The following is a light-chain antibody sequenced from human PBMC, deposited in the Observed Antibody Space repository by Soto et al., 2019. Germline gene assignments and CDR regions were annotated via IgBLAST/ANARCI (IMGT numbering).Light chain of an antibody. J-gene: IGKJ1*01. Sequence: EIVMTQSPATLSLSPGDSATLSCRASQRIGRNVAWYQQKPGQAPRLLISAASTGAAGVPARFIAAGSGTVFTLTISSLQSEDFAIYYCQQYNTWPRTFGQGTTGDIK. CDR3: QQYNTWPRT. V-gene: IGKV3D-15*01. CDR1: QRIGRN. CDR2: AAS.